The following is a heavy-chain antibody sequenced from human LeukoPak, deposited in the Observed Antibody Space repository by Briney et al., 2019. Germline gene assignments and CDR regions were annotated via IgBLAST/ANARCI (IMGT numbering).Heavy chain of an antibody. CDR3: SRGSGWLSVY. V-gene: IGHV3-49*03. Sequence: GGSLRLSYTASGFTFGDYLMSWFRQAPGKGLEWIGFISGGTTEYAASVKGRFTISRDDSTGIAYLQMNSLTTEDTAVYYCSRGSGWLSVYWGQGTLVTVSS. J-gene: IGHJ4*02. D-gene: IGHD6-19*01. CDR2: ISGGTT. CDR1: GFTFGDYL.